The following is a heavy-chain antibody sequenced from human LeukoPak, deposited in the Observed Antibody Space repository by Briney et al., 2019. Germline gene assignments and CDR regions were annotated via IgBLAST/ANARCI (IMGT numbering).Heavy chain of an antibody. D-gene: IGHD5-12*01. CDR2: ISSSSSYI. CDR3: ATRPAFSYSGYEEG. CDR1: GFTFSSYS. J-gene: IGHJ4*02. Sequence: GGSLRLSCAASGFTFSSYSMNWVRQAPGKGLEWVSSISSSSSYIYYADSVKGRFTISRDNAKNSLYLQMNSLRAEDTAVYYCATRPAFSYSGYEEGWGQGTLVTVSS. V-gene: IGHV3-21*01.